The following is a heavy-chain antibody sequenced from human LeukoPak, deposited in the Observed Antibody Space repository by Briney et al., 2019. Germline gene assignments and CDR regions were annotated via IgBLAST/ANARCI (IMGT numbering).Heavy chain of an antibody. CDR2: INPSGGST. CDR1: GYTFTSYY. V-gene: IGHV1-46*01. CDR3: ARDLFTAMGDVSYYYYGMDV. J-gene: IGHJ6*02. D-gene: IGHD5-18*01. Sequence: GASVKVSCKASGYTFTSYYKHWVRQALGQGLEWMGIINPSGGSTSYAQKFQGRVTMTRDTSTSTVYMELSSLRSEDTAVYYCARDLFTAMGDVSYYYYGMDVWGQGTTVTVSS.